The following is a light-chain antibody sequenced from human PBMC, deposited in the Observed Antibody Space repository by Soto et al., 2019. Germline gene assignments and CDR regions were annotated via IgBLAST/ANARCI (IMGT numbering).Light chain of an antibody. CDR3: SSYTTSNTPHV. Sequence: QSVLTQPPSASGTPGQRVSISCSGSTSNIGRNDVNWYQQHPGKAPKPILYEVSNRPSGVSDRFSGSKSGNTASLTISGLQPEDEADYYCSSYTTSNTPHVFGTGTKVTVL. V-gene: IGLV2-14*01. CDR1: TSNIGRND. J-gene: IGLJ1*01. CDR2: EVS.